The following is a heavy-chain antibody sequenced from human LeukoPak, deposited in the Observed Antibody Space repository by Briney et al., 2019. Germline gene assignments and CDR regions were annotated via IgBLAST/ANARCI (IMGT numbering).Heavy chain of an antibody. CDR2: IYYSGST. V-gene: IGHV4-59*01. D-gene: IGHD3-3*01. Sequence: SETLSLTRTVSGGSISSYYWSWIRQPPGKGLEWIGDIYYSGSTNYNPSLKSRVTISVDTSKNQFSLKLSPVTAADTAVYYCARDSDFWSGYYYMDVWGKGTTVTVSS. CDR3: ARDSDFWSGYYYMDV. CDR1: GGSISSYY. J-gene: IGHJ6*03.